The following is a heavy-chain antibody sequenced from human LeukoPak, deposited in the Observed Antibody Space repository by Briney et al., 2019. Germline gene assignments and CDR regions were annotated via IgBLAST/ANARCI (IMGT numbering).Heavy chain of an antibody. J-gene: IGHJ6*03. CDR3: AIPMAGYYYYMDV. Sequence: SVKVSCKASGGTFSSYAISWVRQAPGQGLKWMGGIIPIFGTANYAQKFQGRVTITADESMSTAYMELSSLRSEDTAVYYCAIPMAGYYYYMDVWGKGTTVTIS. CDR1: GGTFSSYA. V-gene: IGHV1-69*01. CDR2: IIPIFGTA. D-gene: IGHD6-19*01.